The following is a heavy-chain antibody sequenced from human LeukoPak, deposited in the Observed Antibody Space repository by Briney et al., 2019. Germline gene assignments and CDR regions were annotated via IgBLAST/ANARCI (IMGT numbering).Heavy chain of an antibody. D-gene: IGHD3-3*01. CDR2: IYYSGSA. CDR1: GGSISSSSYY. J-gene: IGHJ6*03. CDR3: ARLQLITIFGVVESHYYYYMDV. Sequence: SETLSLTCTVSGGSISSSSYYWGWIRQPPGKGLEWIGSIYYSGSAYYNPSLKSRVTISVDTSKNQFSLKLSSVTAADTAVYYCARLQLITIFGVVESHYYYYMDVWGKGTTVTVSS. V-gene: IGHV4-39*07.